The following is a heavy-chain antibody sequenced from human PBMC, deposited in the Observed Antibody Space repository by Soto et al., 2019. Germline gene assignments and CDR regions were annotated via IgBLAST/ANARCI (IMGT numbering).Heavy chain of an antibody. Sequence: SETLSLTCTVSGVSISSGDYYWSWIRQTPGRGLEWIGYIYYSGSTNYNPSLKSRVTISVDTSKNQFSLKLSSVTAADTAVYYCARDVPAYYYDSSGPRRAFDIWGQGTMVTVSS. J-gene: IGHJ3*02. D-gene: IGHD3-22*01. CDR2: IYYSGST. CDR3: ARDVPAYYYDSSGPRRAFDI. V-gene: IGHV4-61*08. CDR1: GVSISSGDYY.